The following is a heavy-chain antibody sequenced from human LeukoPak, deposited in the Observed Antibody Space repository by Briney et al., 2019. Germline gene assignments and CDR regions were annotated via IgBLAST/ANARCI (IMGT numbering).Heavy chain of an antibody. D-gene: IGHD6-13*01. J-gene: IGHJ4*02. CDR3: AKDRSSTWSRGFDY. Sequence: PGGSLRLSCAASGFTFSSYSMNWVRQAPGKGLEWVSSISSSSSYIYYADSVKGRFTISRDNAKNSLYLQMNSLRAEDTAVYYCAKDRSSTWSRGFDYWGQGTLVTVSS. V-gene: IGHV3-21*04. CDR2: ISSSSSYI. CDR1: GFTFSSYS.